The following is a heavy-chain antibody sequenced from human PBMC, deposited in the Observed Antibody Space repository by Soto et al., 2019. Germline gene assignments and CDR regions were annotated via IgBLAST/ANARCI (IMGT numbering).Heavy chain of an antibody. D-gene: IGHD6-25*01. J-gene: IGHJ6*02. CDR1: GFTFSSYW. CDR3: ARDTRLGWDYYYGMDV. V-gene: IGHV3-7*01. Sequence: PGGSLRLSCAASGFTFSSYWMSWVRQAPGKGLEWVANIKQDGSEKYYVDSVKGRFTISRDNAKNSLYLQMNSLRAEDTAVYYCARDTRLGWDYYYGMDVWGQGTTVAVSS. CDR2: IKQDGSEK.